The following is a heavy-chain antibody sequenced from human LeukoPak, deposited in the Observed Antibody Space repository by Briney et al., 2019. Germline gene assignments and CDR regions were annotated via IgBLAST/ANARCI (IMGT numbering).Heavy chain of an antibody. CDR2: IIPIFGTA. CDR3: ARGRLPSYCSSTSCYNWFDP. Sequence: SVTVSCKASGGTFSSYAISWVRQAPGQGLEWMGGIIPIFGTANYAQKFQGRVTITTDESTSTAYMELSSLRSEDTAVYYCARGRLPSYCSSTSCYNWFDPWGQGTLVTVSS. J-gene: IGHJ5*02. D-gene: IGHD2-2*01. CDR1: GGTFSSYA. V-gene: IGHV1-69*05.